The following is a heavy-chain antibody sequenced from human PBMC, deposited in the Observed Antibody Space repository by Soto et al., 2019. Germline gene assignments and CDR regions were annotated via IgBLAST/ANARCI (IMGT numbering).Heavy chain of an antibody. V-gene: IGHV3-66*04. CDR3: ARQEEGRDHYSSGLDDFDI. J-gene: IGHJ3*02. CDR1: GFTVSSNY. CDR2: IYSGGST. D-gene: IGHD6-19*01. Sequence: PWGSLRLSCAASGFTVSSNYMSWVRQAPGKGLEWVSVIYSGGSTYYADSVKGRFTISRDNSKNTLYLQMNSLRAEDTAVYYCARQEEGRDHYSSGLDDFDIWGQGTMVTVSS.